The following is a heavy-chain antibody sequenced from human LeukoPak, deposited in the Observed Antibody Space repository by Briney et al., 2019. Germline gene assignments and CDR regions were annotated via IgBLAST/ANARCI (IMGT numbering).Heavy chain of an antibody. CDR1: GYTFTGYY. J-gene: IGHJ4*02. CDR2: INPNSGGT. CDR3: ARGRYSSGWVRWDYFDY. D-gene: IGHD6-19*01. Sequence: ASARVSCKASGYTFTGYYLHWVRQAPGQGLEWMGWINPNSGGTNYAQKFQGRVTMTRDTSISKAYMELSSLRSDDTAVFFCARGRYSSGWVRWDYFDYWGQGSLASVSS. V-gene: IGHV1-2*02.